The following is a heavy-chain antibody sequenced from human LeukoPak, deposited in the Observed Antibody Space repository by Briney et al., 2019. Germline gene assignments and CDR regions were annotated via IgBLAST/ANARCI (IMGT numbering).Heavy chain of an antibody. J-gene: IGHJ3*02. Sequence: GGSLRVSCSASGFTFSSYAMHWVRQAPGKGLEYVSAISSNGGSTYYADSVKGRFTISRDNSKNTLYLQMSSLRAKDTAVYYCVKASGYYDSSGYRYDAFDIWGQGTMVTVSS. CDR3: VKASGYYDSSGYRYDAFDI. CDR1: GFTFSSYA. V-gene: IGHV3-64D*06. CDR2: ISSNGGST. D-gene: IGHD3-22*01.